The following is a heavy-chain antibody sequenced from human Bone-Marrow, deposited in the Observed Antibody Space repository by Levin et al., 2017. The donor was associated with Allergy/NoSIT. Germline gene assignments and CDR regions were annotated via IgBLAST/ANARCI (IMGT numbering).Heavy chain of an antibody. D-gene: IGHD5-18*01. CDR1: GFTFSSYW. Sequence: GGSLRLSCAASGFTFSSYWMSWVRQTPGKGLEWVANINQDGSEKYYVDSVKGRFTISRDNAKNSLSLQMNSLRAEDTAVYYCTRSGYNYIYWGQGTLVTVSS. CDR2: INQDGSEK. V-gene: IGHV3-7*01. CDR3: TRSGYNYIY. J-gene: IGHJ4*02.